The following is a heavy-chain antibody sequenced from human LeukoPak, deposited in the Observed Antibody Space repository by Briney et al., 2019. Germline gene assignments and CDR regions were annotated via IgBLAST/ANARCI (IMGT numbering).Heavy chain of an antibody. V-gene: IGHV4-34*01. CDR2: INHSGST. D-gene: IGHD2-2*01. J-gene: IGHJ5*02. Sequence: NASETLSLTCAVYGGSFSGYYWSWIRQPPGKGLEWTGEINHSGSTNYNPSLKSRVTISVDTSKNQFSLKLSSVTAADTAVYYCARGQEPDCSSTSCPNWFDPWGQGTLVTVSS. CDR3: ARGQEPDCSSTSCPNWFDP. CDR1: GGSFSGYY.